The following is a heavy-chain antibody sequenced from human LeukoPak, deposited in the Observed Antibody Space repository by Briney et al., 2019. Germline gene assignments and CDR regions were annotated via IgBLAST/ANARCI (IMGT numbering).Heavy chain of an antibody. CDR1: GYTFTGYY. CDR3: ARELYGRFDP. Sequence: ASVKVSCKASGYTFTGYYMHWVRQAPGQGLEWMGWINPNSGGTNYAQNLQGRVTMTTDTSTTTAYMELRSLRSDDTAVYYCARELYGRFDPWGQGTLVTVSS. J-gene: IGHJ5*02. V-gene: IGHV1-2*02. CDR2: INPNSGGT. D-gene: IGHD2-8*01.